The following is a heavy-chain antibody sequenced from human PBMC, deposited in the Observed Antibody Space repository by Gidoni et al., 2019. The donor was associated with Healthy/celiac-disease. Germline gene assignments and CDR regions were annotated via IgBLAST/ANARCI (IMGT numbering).Heavy chain of an antibody. CDR2: INHSGST. D-gene: IGHD2-15*01. CDR1: GGSFSGYY. V-gene: IGHV4-34*01. J-gene: IGHJ4*02. CDR3: ARHAVVAAENPTDFDY. Sequence: QVQLQQWGAGLLKPSETLSLTCAVYGGSFSGYYWSWIRQPPGKGLEWIGEINHSGSTNYNPSLKSRVTISVDTSKNQFSLKLSSVTAADTAVYYCARHAVVAAENPTDFDYWGQGTLVTVSS.